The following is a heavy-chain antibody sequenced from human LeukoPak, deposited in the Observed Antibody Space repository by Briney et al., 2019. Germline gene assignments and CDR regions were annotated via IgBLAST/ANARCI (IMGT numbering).Heavy chain of an antibody. CDR3: ARDPGIAVAGTPLGFDY. V-gene: IGHV4-31*03. CDR2: IYYSGST. CDR1: GGSISSGGYY. D-gene: IGHD6-19*01. Sequence: SETLSLTCTVSGGSISSGGYYWSWIRQHPGKGLEWIGYIYYSGSTYYNPSLKSRVTISVDTSKNQFSLKLSSVTAADTAVYYCARDPGIAVAGTPLGFDYWGQGTLVTVSS. J-gene: IGHJ4*02.